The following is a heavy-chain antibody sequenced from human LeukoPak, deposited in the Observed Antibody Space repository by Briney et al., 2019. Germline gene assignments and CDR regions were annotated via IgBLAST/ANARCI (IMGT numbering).Heavy chain of an antibody. V-gene: IGHV4-39*01. CDR2: FYYSGST. Sequence: SETLSLTCTVSGGSISSNSYYWGWIRQPPGRGLEWIGSFYYSGSTYYNPSLRSRVTISVDTSKNQFSLRLSSVTATDTAVYYCARRLAGTEDYWGQGTLVTVSS. D-gene: IGHD6-13*01. CDR1: GGSISSNSYY. CDR3: ARRLAGTEDY. J-gene: IGHJ4*02.